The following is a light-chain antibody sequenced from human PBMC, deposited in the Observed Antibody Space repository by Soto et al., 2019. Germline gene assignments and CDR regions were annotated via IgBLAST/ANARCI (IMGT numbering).Light chain of an antibody. V-gene: IGLV4-60*03. Sequence: QPVLTQSSSASSALGASVKLTCTLSRGHSSYIIAWHQQQPGKAPRYLMKLEGSGSYNKGSGVPDRFSGSSSGADRYLTISNLQSDDEADYYCETWDSTTRVFGGGTKLTVL. J-gene: IGLJ2*01. CDR1: RGHSSYI. CDR3: ETWDSTTRV. CDR2: LEGSGSY.